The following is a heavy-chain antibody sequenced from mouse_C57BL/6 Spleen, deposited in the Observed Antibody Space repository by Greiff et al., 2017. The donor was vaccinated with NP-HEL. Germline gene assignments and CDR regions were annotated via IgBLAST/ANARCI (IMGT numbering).Heavy chain of an antibody. D-gene: IGHD2-4*01. CDR1: GYTFTSYG. Sequence: LKESGAELARPGASVKLSCKASGYTFTSYGISWVKQRTGQGLEWIGEIYPRSGNTYYNEKFKGKATLIADKSSSTAYMELRGLTSEDSAVYFCARGGDYDGYAMDYWGQGTSVTVSS. J-gene: IGHJ4*01. CDR3: ARGGDYDGYAMDY. V-gene: IGHV1-81*01. CDR2: IYPRSGNT.